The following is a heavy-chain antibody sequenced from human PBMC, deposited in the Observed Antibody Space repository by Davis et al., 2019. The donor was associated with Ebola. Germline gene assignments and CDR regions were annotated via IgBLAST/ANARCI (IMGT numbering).Heavy chain of an antibody. CDR2: IYPGDSDT. CDR3: VKTMVGLVDPFDV. Sequence: GESLKISCKGSGYRFSSYWIGWGRQMPGKGLEWMGIIYPGDSDTRYSPSFQGQVTISADKSISTAYLQWSSLKASYTAMYYCVKTMVGLVDPFDVWGQGTMVTVSS. CDR1: GYRFSSYW. V-gene: IGHV5-51*01. D-gene: IGHD4/OR15-4a*01. J-gene: IGHJ3*01.